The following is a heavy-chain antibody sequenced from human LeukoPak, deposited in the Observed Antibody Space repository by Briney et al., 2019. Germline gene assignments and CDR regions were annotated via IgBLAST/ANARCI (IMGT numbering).Heavy chain of an antibody. Sequence: PSETLSLTCTVSGGSISSSSYYWGWIRQPPGKGLEWIGSIYYSGSTYYNPSLKSRVTISVDTSKNQFSLKLSSVTAADTAVYYCASVEYYDFWSGSSGIDYWGQGTLVTVSS. CDR3: ASVEYYDFWSGSSGIDY. J-gene: IGHJ4*02. CDR2: IYYSGST. V-gene: IGHV4-39*01. CDR1: GGSISSSSYY. D-gene: IGHD3-3*01.